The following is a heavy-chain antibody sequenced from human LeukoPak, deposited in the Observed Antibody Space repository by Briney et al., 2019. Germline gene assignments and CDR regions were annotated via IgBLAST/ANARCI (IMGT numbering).Heavy chain of an antibody. J-gene: IGHJ4*02. Sequence: GESLEMSCKGSGYTFTSSWISWVRQMPGKGLEWMGKIDPSDSYTYYNPSFQGHVTISVDKSSSTVYLHWSSLKASDTGMYYCARHLGVTTNFDNWGQGTLVTVSS. V-gene: IGHV5-10-1*01. CDR3: ARHLGVTTNFDN. CDR1: GYTFTSSW. D-gene: IGHD4-17*01. CDR2: IDPSDSYT.